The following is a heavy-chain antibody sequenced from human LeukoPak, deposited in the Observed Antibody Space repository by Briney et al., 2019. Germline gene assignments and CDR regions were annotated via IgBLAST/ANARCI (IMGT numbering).Heavy chain of an antibody. CDR3: ATDSGTYFLF. V-gene: IGHV1-24*01. D-gene: IGHD1-26*01. Sequence: ASVRVSCKVSGYTLTQLSMHWVRQAPGKGLEWMGGFDPEDGETIYAQKFQGRVTMTEDTSTDTAYMELSSLRSDDTAVYYCATDSGTYFLFWGQGTLVTASS. J-gene: IGHJ4*02. CDR2: FDPEDGET. CDR1: GYTLTQLS.